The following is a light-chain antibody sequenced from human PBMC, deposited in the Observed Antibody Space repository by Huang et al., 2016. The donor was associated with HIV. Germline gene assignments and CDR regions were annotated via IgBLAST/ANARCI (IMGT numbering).Light chain of an antibody. CDR2: GAS. Sequence: DIQMTQSPPSLSASQGVRVTLTCRASQDIGNFLAWFQQQPGGVPKLLIYGASTLHVGVPSRFSGRVSGTEFTLTITDLQPEDVATYYRQRYDSAPRAFGPGTKVDIK. CDR3: QRYDSAPRA. CDR1: QDIGNF. J-gene: IGKJ1*01. V-gene: IGKV1-27*01.